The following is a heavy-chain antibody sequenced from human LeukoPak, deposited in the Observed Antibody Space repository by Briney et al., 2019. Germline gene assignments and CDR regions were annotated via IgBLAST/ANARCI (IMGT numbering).Heavy chain of an antibody. D-gene: IGHD3-10*01. CDR2: IYYSGTT. CDR1: GGSVNSDSHY. V-gene: IGHV4-61*01. CDR3: ARQDGRPGILDI. J-gene: IGHJ3*02. Sequence: PSETLSLTCTVSGGSVNSDSHYWNWIRQSPGKGLEWIGYIYYSGTTTYNPSLKSRVTISLDTSKNQFSLKLTSVTAADTAVYYCARQDGRPGILDIWGRGTVVTVSS.